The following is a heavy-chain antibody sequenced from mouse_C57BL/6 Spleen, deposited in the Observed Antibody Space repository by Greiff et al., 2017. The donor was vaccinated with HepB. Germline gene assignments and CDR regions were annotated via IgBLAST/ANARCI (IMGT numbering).Heavy chain of an antibody. CDR3: ARWGTTVVSYDY. D-gene: IGHD1-1*01. CDR1: GYTFTSYW. CDR2: INPSNGGT. V-gene: IGHV1-53*01. J-gene: IGHJ2*01. Sequence: VQLQQPGTDLVKPGASVKLSCTASGYTFTSYWMHWVKQRPGQGLEWIGNINPSNGGTNYNEKFKSKATLTVDKSSSTAYMQLSSLTSEDSAVYYCARWGTTVVSYDYWGQGTTLTVSS.